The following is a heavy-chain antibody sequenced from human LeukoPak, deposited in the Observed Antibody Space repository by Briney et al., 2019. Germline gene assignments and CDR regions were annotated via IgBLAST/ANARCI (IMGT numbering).Heavy chain of an antibody. CDR2: ISGSGGST. V-gene: IGHV3-23*01. Sequence: GGSLRLSCAASGFTFSSYAMSWVRQAPGKGLEWVSAISGSGGSTYYADSVKGRFTISRDNPKNTLYLQMNSLRAEDTAVYFCARDGSRYYDSSGYSVHWGQGALVTVSS. D-gene: IGHD3-22*01. CDR1: GFTFSSYA. J-gene: IGHJ4*02. CDR3: ARDGSRYYDSSGYSVH.